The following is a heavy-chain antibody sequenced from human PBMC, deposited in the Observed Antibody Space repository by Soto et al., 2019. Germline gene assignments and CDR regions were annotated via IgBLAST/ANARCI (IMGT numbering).Heavy chain of an antibody. CDR3: ARGDYYDSSGPFSDAFDI. CDR2: ISYDGSNK. J-gene: IGHJ3*02. Sequence: GGSLKLSCAASGFTFSSYARHWVSQAPGKGLEWVAVISYDGSNKYYADSVKGRFTISRDNAKNSLYLQMNSLRAEDTAMYYCARGDYYDSSGPFSDAFDIWGQGTMVTVS. D-gene: IGHD3-22*01. CDR1: GFTFSSYA. V-gene: IGHV3-30-3*01.